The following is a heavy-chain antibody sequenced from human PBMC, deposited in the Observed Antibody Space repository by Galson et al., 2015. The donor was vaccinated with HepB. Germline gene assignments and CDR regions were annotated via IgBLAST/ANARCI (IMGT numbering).Heavy chain of an antibody. J-gene: IGHJ4*02. D-gene: IGHD6-19*01. CDR3: ARDLYSSGWSTRGGYFDY. CDR1: GYTFTSYG. V-gene: IGHV1-18*01. CDR2: ISAYNGNT. Sequence: SVKVSCKASGYTFTSYGISWVRQAPGQGFEWMGWISAYNGNTNYAQKLQGRATMTTDTSTSTAYMELRSLRSDDTAVYYCARDLYSSGWSTRGGYFDYWGQGTLVTVSS.